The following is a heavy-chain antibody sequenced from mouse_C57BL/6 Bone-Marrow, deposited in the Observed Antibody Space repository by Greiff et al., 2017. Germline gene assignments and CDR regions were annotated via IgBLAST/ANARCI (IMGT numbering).Heavy chain of an antibody. CDR3: ARSYAYDDYTMDY. D-gene: IGHD2-2*01. CDR2: MHPDGGSP. V-gene: IGHV1-64*01. Sequence: QVQLQQPGAELVKPGASVKLSCKASGYTFTNDWMHWVKQRPGQGLEWIGMMHPDGGSPDYDEKFKSEATLSVDKSSRTAYMELSSLTSEDSAVYYCARSYAYDDYTMDYWGQGTSVTVSS. CDR1: GYTFTNDW. J-gene: IGHJ4*01.